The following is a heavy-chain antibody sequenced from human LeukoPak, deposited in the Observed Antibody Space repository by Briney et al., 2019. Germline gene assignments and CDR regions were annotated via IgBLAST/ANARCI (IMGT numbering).Heavy chain of an antibody. CDR1: GYTFTSYY. CDR3: TYGDGSYYYGMDV. CDR2: INPSGGST. J-gene: IGHJ6*02. Sequence: ASVKVSCKASGYTFTSYYMHWVRQAPGQGLEWMGIINPSGGSTNYAQKFQGRVTMARDTSTSTVSMELSSLRSEDTAVYYCTYGDGSYYYGMDVWGQGTTVTVSS. D-gene: IGHD4-17*01. V-gene: IGHV1-46*03.